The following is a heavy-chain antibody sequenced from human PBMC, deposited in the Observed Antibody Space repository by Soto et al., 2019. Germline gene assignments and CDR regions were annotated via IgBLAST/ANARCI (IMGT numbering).Heavy chain of an antibody. Sequence: ASVKVSCKASGYTFTSYAMHWVRQAPGQRLEWMGWINAGNGNTKYSQKFQGRVTITRDTSASTAYMELSSLRSEDTAVYYCARDKWPHYGDSESIPNWFDPWGQGTLVTVSS. CDR2: INAGNGNT. J-gene: IGHJ5*02. CDR1: GYTFTSYA. D-gene: IGHD4-17*01. V-gene: IGHV1-3*01. CDR3: ARDKWPHYGDSESIPNWFDP.